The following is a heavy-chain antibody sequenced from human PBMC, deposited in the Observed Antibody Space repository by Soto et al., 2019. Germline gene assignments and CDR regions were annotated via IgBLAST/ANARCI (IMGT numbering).Heavy chain of an antibody. D-gene: IGHD6-13*01. CDR1: GFTLSNYG. J-gene: IGHJ4*02. CDR3: VRSWAY. V-gene: IGHV3-23*01. Sequence: EVQLLESGGGLVQPGGSLRLSCAASGFTLSNYGMNWIRLAPGEGLEWVSTVSPAGSTFYADSVRGRFTISRDISKSTVDLQMNGLRVDDTAIYYCVRSWAYWGRGTVVTVSS. CDR2: VSPAGST.